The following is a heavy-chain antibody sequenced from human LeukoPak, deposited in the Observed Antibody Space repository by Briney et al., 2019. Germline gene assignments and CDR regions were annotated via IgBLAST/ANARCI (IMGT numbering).Heavy chain of an antibody. CDR1: GGTFSSYA. Sequence: SVKVSCTASGGTFSSYAISWVRQAPGQGLEWMGGIIPIFGTANYAQKFQGRVTITADESTSTAYMELSSLRSEDTAVYYCARDKLSFLGWFFDYWGQGTLVTVSS. CDR3: ARDKLSFLGWFFDY. D-gene: IGHD3-3*01. CDR2: IIPIFGTA. V-gene: IGHV1-69*13. J-gene: IGHJ4*02.